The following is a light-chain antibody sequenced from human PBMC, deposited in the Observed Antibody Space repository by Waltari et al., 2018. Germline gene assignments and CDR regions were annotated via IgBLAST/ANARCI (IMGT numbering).Light chain of an antibody. J-gene: IGLJ3*02. Sequence: QTVVTQEPSLSVSPGGTVTLTCALSSGSLSTTSYATWYQQTPGQAPRQIVDKANARSAGVPDRFSGSSLGNTAALTITGAQADDESDYYCALYMGSGIWVFGGGTRLTVL. CDR3: ALYMGSGIWV. CDR2: KAN. CDR1: SGSLSTTSY. V-gene: IGLV8-61*01.